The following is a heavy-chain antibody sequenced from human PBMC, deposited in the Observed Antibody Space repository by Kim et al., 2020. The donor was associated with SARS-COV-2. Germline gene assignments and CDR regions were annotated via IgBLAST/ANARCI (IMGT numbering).Heavy chain of an antibody. CDR3: ARDSRGYSYDY. D-gene: IGHD5-18*01. Sequence: SQTLSLTCAISGDSVSGAAWNWIRQSPSRGLEWLGRTYYRSKWYYDYAVSVKSRIIITPDTSKNQFSLQLNSVTPEDTAVYYCARDSRGYSYDYWDQGTLVTVSS. J-gene: IGHJ4*02. CDR1: GDSVSGAA. CDR2: TYYRSKWYY. V-gene: IGHV6-1*01.